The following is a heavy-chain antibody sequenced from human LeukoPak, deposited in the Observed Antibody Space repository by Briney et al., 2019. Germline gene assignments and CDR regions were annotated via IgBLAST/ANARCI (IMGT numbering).Heavy chain of an antibody. D-gene: IGHD3-10*01. CDR3: VRDRSPGYFDY. Sequence: GGSLRLSCAASGFTFSSYGMHWVRQAPGKGLEWVAVISYDGGNKYYADSVKGRFTISRDNSKNTLYLQMNSLRAEDTAVYYCVRDRSPGYFDYWGQGTLVTVSS. V-gene: IGHV3-30*03. CDR1: GFTFSSYG. J-gene: IGHJ4*02. CDR2: ISYDGGNK.